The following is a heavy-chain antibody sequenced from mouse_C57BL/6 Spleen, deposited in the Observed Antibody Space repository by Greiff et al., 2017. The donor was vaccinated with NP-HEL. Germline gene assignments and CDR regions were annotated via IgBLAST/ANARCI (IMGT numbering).Heavy chain of an antibody. V-gene: IGHV14-4*01. J-gene: IGHJ3*01. Sequence: VQLQQSGAELVRPEASVKLSCTASGFNIKDDYMHWVKQRPEQGLEWIGWIDPENGDTEYASEFQGKATITADTSSNTASLQLSSLTSEATAVYYCTTELTGTGFAYWGQGTLVTVSA. CDR1: GFNIKDDY. CDR3: TTELTGTGFAY. D-gene: IGHD4-1*01. CDR2: IDPENGDT.